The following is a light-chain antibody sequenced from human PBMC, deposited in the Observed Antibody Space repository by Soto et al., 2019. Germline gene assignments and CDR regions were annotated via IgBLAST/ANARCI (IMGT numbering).Light chain of an antibody. Sequence: EIVLKKSPGTLSLSPGERATLSCRASQSVSNNYLAWYQQKPGQAPRLLIYGASNRATGIPDRFSGSGSGTEFTLTISSLQSEDFAVYYCQQYGRSRTFGQGTKVDIK. CDR2: GAS. CDR1: QSVSNNY. J-gene: IGKJ1*01. V-gene: IGKV3-20*01. CDR3: QQYGRSRT.